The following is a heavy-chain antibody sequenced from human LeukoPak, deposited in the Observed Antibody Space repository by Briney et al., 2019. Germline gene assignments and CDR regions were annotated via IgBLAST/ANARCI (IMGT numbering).Heavy chain of an antibody. CDR2: VNRDGSET. Sequence: PGGSLRLSCAASGFTFSSNYMTWVRQVPGRGPEWVANVNRDGSETYYLDSVKGRFTISRDNAKSSLNLQMNSLRAEDTALYYCVRNNAMDVWGQGTAVIVSS. D-gene: IGHD2-8*01. J-gene: IGHJ6*02. CDR3: VRNNAMDV. CDR1: GFTFSSNY. V-gene: IGHV3-7*03.